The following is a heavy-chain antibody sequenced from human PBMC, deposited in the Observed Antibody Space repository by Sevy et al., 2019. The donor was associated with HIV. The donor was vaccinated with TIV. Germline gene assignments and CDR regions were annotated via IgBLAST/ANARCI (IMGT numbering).Heavy chain of an antibody. CDR1: GDSISSFY. V-gene: IGHV4-4*07. D-gene: IGHD1-1*01. Sequence: SETLSLTCTVSGDSISSFYWSWVRQPAGKGLEWLGRIYFGGSPNYNPSLKSRVTMSLDTSENQVSLKVSSVTAADTAVYYCATAYKWNDAMHTWGQGTLVTVSS. CDR2: IYFGGSP. J-gene: IGHJ4*02. CDR3: ATAYKWNDAMHT.